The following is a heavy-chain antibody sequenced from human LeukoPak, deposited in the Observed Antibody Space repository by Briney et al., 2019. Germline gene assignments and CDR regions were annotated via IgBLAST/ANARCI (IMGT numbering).Heavy chain of an antibody. J-gene: IGHJ4*02. CDR1: GYTFTSYG. CDR3: AKDRGWQYADYETVAVEH. D-gene: IGHD4-17*01. V-gene: IGHV1-18*01. Sequence: PPASVKVSCKASGYTFTSYGISWVPQAPGQGLEWMGWISAYNGNTNYAQKLQGRVTMTTDTSTSTAYMELRSLRSDDTAVYYCAKDRGWQYADYETVAVEHWGQGTLVTVSS. CDR2: ISAYNGNT.